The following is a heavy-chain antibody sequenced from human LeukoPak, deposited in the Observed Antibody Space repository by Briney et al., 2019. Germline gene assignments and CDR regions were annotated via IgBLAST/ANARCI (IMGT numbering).Heavy chain of an antibody. D-gene: IGHD6-19*01. CDR3: AREGSSGPLDY. J-gene: IGHJ4*02. CDR2: MYNSGSA. CDR1: GGSFSDYY. V-gene: IGHV4-59*01. Sequence: PWETLSLTCGVYGGSFSDYYWTWIRQPPGKGLEWIGYMYNSGSANYNPSLKSRVTISVDTSKNQFFLKLSSVTAADTAVYYCAREGSSGPLDYWGQGTLVTVSS.